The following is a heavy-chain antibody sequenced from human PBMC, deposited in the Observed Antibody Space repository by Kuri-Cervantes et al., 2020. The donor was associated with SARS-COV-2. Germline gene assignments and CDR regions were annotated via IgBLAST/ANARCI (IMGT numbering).Heavy chain of an antibody. D-gene: IGHD3-10*01. CDR1: GYSISSGYY. CDR2: IYYSGST. Sequence: SETLSLTCTVSGYSISSGYYWGWIRQPPGKGLEWIGYIYYSGSTNYNPSLKSRVTISVDTSKNQFSLKLSSVTAADTAVYYCARGGYYYGSGYSLWGQGTLVTVSS. CDR3: ARGGYYYGSGYSL. V-gene: IGHV4-38-2*02. J-gene: IGHJ4*02.